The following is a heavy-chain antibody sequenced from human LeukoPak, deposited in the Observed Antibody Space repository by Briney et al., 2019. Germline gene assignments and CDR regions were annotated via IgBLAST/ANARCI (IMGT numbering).Heavy chain of an antibody. D-gene: IGHD3-3*01. Sequence: GSNKYYADSVKGRFTISRDNSKNTLYLQMNSLRAEDTAVYYCARDSPRKNYDFWGGYFDYWGQGTLVTVSS. J-gene: IGHJ4*02. CDR2: GSNK. V-gene: IGHV3-33*01. CDR3: ARDSPRKNYDFWGGYFDY.